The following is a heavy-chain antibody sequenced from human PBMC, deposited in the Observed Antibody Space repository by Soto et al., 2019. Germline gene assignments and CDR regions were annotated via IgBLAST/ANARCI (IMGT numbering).Heavy chain of an antibody. CDR3: ARERVACNWNYNTF. CDR1: GFAFRNYW. Sequence: EVQLVESGGGLVQPGGSLRLSCSASGFAFRNYWMGWVRQAPGKGLEWVANIKEDGNEKYYVDSVKGRFTISRDNAKNSLYLQMNSLRAEDTAVYYCARERVACNWNYNTFWGQGTLVTVSS. CDR2: IKEDGNEK. V-gene: IGHV3-7*05. D-gene: IGHD1-7*01. J-gene: IGHJ4*02.